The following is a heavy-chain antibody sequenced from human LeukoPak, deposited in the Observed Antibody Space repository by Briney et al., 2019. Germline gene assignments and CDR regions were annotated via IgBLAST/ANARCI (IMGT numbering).Heavy chain of an antibody. V-gene: IGHV1-46*01. D-gene: IGHD3-10*01. CDR3: ARGGSTWFGVSHDAFDV. CDR2: INPSGGST. J-gene: IGHJ3*01. Sequence: GASVKVSCKASGYTFTSYYIHWVRQAPGQGLEWMGIINPSGGSTSYAQKFQGRVTMTRDTSTSTVYMELSSLKSDDTAVYYCARGGSTWFGVSHDAFDVWGQGTMVTVSS. CDR1: GYTFTSYY.